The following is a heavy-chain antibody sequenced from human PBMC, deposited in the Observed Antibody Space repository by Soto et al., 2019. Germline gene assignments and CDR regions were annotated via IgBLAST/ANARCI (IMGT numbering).Heavy chain of an antibody. CDR2: IKLDGSSQ. V-gene: IGHV3-7*01. Sequence: GALRLSCAASGFSIANYWMNWVRQAPGKGLEWVGNIKLDGSSQYYLGSVRGRFTISRDNAHNSLYLQMNNLRAEDTAIYYCARLESGSLDSWGQGTLVTVSS. CDR1: GFSIANYW. D-gene: IGHD1-26*01. CDR3: ARLESGSLDS. J-gene: IGHJ4*02.